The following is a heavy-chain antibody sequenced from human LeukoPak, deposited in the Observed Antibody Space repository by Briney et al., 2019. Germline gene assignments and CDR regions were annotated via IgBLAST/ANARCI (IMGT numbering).Heavy chain of an antibody. CDR2: IFYSGST. V-gene: IGHV4-39*07. CDR1: GDSISSSSYY. J-gene: IGHJ4*02. D-gene: IGHD6-19*01. Sequence: PESLSLTCTVAGDSISSSSYYWGWIRQPPGKGLEWIGSIFYSGSTYYNPSLKSRITISLDTYKNQFSLKLRSVTAADTAVYYCARDKEWLAPFDYWGQGTLVTVSS. CDR3: ARDKEWLAPFDY.